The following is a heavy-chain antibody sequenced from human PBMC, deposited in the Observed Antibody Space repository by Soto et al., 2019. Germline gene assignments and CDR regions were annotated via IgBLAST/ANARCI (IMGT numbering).Heavy chain of an antibody. Sequence: QVQLVQSGAEVKKPGSSVKVSCKASGGTFSSYAISWVRQAPGQGLEWMGGIIPIFGTANYAQKFQGRVTITADESTSTAYMELISLRSEDTAVYYCARHRYYYDSSGYYYGYFQHWGQGTLVTVSS. J-gene: IGHJ1*01. V-gene: IGHV1-69*12. CDR3: ARHRYYYDSSGYYYGYFQH. CDR1: GGTFSSYA. CDR2: IIPIFGTA. D-gene: IGHD3-22*01.